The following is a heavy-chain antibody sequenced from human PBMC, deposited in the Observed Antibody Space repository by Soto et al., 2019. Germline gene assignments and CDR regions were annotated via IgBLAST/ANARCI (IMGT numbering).Heavy chain of an antibody. J-gene: IGHJ6*02. V-gene: IGHV1-18*01. CDR2: INGDNGDT. Sequence: VQLVQSGAEVKQPGASVKVSCKASGYTFTNYGVTWVRQAPGQGLEWMGWINGDNGDTHYAQNVQGKATMTTDKSTRTAYIELRRLKAADPAVYYCARNVRDYNAYTGVYNSYGMNVWGQGNTITVSS. CDR1: GYTFTNYG. D-gene: IGHD7-27*01. CDR3: ARNVRDYNAYTGVYNSYGMNV.